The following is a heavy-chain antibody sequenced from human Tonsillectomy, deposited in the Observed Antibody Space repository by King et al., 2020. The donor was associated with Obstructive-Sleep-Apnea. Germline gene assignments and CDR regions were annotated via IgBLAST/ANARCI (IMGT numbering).Heavy chain of an antibody. CDR1: GFSFSNYA. CDR2: ITGSGRST. V-gene: IGHV3-23*04. Sequence: VQLVASVGGLVPPGGSLSLSCVASGFSFSNYAMNWVRQAPGKGLECVSVITGSGRSTYYADSVKGRFPISRDNSKNTLYLQMNSLRAEDTAVYYCATRRVDYYGMDAWGQGTTVIVSS. CDR3: ATRRVDYYGMDA. J-gene: IGHJ6*02.